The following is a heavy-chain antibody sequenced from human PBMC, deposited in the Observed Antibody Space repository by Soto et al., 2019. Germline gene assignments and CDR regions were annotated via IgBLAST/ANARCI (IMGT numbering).Heavy chain of an antibody. CDR1: GYSFTSYW. CDR3: ARQDFCSSTSCYYYYGMDV. Sequence: GESLKISCKGSGYSFTSYWIGWVRQMPGKGLEWMGIIYPGDSDTRYSPSFQGQVTISADKSISTAYLQWSSLKASDTAMYYCARQDFCSSTSCYYYYGMDVWRQGTTVTVSS. D-gene: IGHD2-2*01. J-gene: IGHJ6*02. V-gene: IGHV5-51*01. CDR2: IYPGDSDT.